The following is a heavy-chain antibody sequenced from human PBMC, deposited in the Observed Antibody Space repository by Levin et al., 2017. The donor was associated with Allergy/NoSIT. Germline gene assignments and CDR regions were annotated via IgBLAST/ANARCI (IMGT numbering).Heavy chain of an antibody. J-gene: IGHJ6*02. CDR1: GFTFSSYA. CDR3: ARVMAYCGGDCPKGGYYYYGMDV. V-gene: IGHV3-30*04. Sequence: GESLKISCAASGFTFSSYAMHWVRQAPGKGLEWVAVISYDGSNKYYADSVKGRFTISRDNSKNTLYLQMNSLRAEDTAVYYCARVMAYCGGDCPKGGYYYYGMDVWGQGTTVTVSS. CDR2: ISYDGSNK. D-gene: IGHD2-21*02.